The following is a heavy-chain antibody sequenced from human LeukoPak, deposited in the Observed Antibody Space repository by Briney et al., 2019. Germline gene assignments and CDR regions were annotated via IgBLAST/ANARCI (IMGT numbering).Heavy chain of an antibody. D-gene: IGHD6-19*01. CDR3: ALLCGMAGRWTFYI. CDR2: IYSGGST. V-gene: IGHV3-53*04. CDR1: GFTVSSNY. Sequence: GGSLRLSCAASGFTVSSNYMSWVRQAPGKGLEWVSVIYSGGSTYYADSVKGRFTISRHNSKNTLYLQMNSLRAEDTAVYYCALLCGMAGRWTFYIWGQGTMVTVSS. J-gene: IGHJ3*02.